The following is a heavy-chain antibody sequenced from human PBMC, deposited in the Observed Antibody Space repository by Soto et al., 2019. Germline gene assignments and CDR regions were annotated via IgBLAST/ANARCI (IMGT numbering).Heavy chain of an antibody. CDR1: GGSFSCYY. CDR2: INHSGST. D-gene: IGHD3-10*01. CDR3: ARGSKIWFGEIGAFDI. J-gene: IGHJ3*02. V-gene: IGHV4-34*01. Sequence: PSETLSLTCAVYGGSFSCYYWSWIRQPPGKGLEWIGGINHSGSTNYNPSLKSRVTISVDTSKNQFSLKLSSVTAADTAVYYCARGSKIWFGEIGAFDIWGQGTMVTVSS.